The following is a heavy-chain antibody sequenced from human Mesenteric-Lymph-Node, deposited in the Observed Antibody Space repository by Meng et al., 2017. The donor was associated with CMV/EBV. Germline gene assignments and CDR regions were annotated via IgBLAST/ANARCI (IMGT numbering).Heavy chain of an antibody. CDR1: GFTLSSYA. J-gene: IGHJ6*02. CDR2: ISYDGSNK. Sequence: GESLKISCAVSGFTLSSYAMHWVRQAPGKGLEWVAVISYDGSNKYYADSVKGRFTISRDNSKNTLYLQMNSLRAEDTAVYYCARGGSGNCSSTSCHYYYYYGMDVWGQGTTVTVSS. V-gene: IGHV3-30-3*01. CDR3: ARGGSGNCSSTSCHYYYYYGMDV. D-gene: IGHD2-2*01.